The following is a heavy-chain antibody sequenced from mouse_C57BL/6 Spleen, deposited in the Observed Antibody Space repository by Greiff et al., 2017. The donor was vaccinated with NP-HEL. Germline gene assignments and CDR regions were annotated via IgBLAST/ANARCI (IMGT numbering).Heavy chain of an antibody. CDR1: GYSITSGYY. CDR3: ARKYYYGSSYVGFDY. Sequence: DVQLQESGPGLVKPSQSLSLTCSVTGYSITSGYYWNWIRQFPGNKLEWMGYISYDGSNNYNPSLKNRISITRDTSKNQFFLKLNSVTTEDTATYYCARKYYYGSSYVGFDYWGQGTTLTVSS. J-gene: IGHJ2*01. CDR2: ISYDGSN. V-gene: IGHV3-6*01. D-gene: IGHD1-1*01.